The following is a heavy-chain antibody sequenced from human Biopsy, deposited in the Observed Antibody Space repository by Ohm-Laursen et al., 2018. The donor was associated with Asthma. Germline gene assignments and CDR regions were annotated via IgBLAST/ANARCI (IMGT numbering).Heavy chain of an antibody. D-gene: IGHD3-9*01. V-gene: IGHV1-2*06. CDR3: ARTYYDFLTGQVNDAFAI. CDR2: INPNSGGT. Sequence: SVKVSCKASGYTFIGCHIHWMRQAPGQGLEWMGRINPNSGGTNYAQKFQGRVTMTRDTSISTAYMELSSLRSEDTAVYYCARTYYDFLTGQVNDAFAIWGQGTMVTVSS. CDR1: GYTFIGCH. J-gene: IGHJ3*02.